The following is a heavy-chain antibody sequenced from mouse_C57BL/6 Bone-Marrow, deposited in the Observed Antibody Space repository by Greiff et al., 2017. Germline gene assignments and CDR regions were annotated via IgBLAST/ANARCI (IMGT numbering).Heavy chain of an antibody. CDR2: ISDGGSYT. Sequence: DVMLVESGGGLVKPGGSLKLSCAASGFTFSSYAMSWVRQTPEKRLEWVATISDGGSYTYYPDNVKGRFTISRDNAKNNLYLQMSHLKSEDTAMXYCARDDDYYFDYWGQGTTLTVSS. CDR1: GFTFSSYA. J-gene: IGHJ2*01. V-gene: IGHV5-4*01. CDR3: ARDDDYYFDY. D-gene: IGHD2-4*01.